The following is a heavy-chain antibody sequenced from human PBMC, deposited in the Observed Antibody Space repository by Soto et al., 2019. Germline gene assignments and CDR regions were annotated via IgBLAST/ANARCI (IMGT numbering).Heavy chain of an antibody. J-gene: IGHJ6*02. V-gene: IGHV4-59*01. CDR2: IYYSGST. Sequence: QVQLQESGPGLVKPSETLSLTCTVSGGSISSYYWSWIRQPPGKGLEWIGYIYYSGSTNYNPSLKSRVTISVDTPKNQFSLKLSSVTAADTAVYYCAAEGRYSYGYYYYGMDVWGQGTTVTVSS. D-gene: IGHD5-18*01. CDR1: GGSISSYY. CDR3: AAEGRYSYGYYYYGMDV.